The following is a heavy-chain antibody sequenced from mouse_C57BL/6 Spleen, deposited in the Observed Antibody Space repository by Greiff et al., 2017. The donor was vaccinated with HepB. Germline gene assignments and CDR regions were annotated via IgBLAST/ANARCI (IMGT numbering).Heavy chain of an antibody. D-gene: IGHD1-1*01. J-gene: IGHJ4*01. V-gene: IGHV5-17*01. CDR2: ISSGSSTI. Sequence: VMLVESGGGLVKPGGSLKLSCAASGFTFSDYGMHWVRQAPEKGLEWVAYISSGSSTIYYADTVKGRFTISRDNAKNTLFLQMTSLRSEDTAMYYCARDGSSYVRSMDYWGQGTSVTVSS. CDR3: ARDGSSYVRSMDY. CDR1: GFTFSDYG.